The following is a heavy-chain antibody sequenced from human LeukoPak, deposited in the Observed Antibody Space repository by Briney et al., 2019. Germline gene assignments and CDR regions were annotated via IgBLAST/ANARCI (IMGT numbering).Heavy chain of an antibody. CDR2: INPNSGGT. CDR3: ARVLAEYYYDSSGCFDY. Sequence: ASVKVSCKASGYTFTGYYMHWVRQAPGQGLEWMGWINPNSGGTNYAQKFQGRVTMTRDTSISTAYMELSRLRSDDTAVYYCARVLAEYYYDSSGCFDYWGQGTLVTVSS. J-gene: IGHJ4*02. CDR1: GYTFTGYY. V-gene: IGHV1-2*02. D-gene: IGHD3-22*01.